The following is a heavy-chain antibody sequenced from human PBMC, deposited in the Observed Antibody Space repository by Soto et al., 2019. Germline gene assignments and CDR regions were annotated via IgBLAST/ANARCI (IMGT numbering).Heavy chain of an antibody. Sequence: SETLSLTCTVSGGSISSSSYYWGWIRQPPGKGLEWIGSIYYSGSTYYNPSLKSRVTISVDTSKNQFSLKLSSVTAADTAVYYCAITYCSGGSCYPHRFDYWGQGTLVTVSS. CDR3: AITYCSGGSCYPHRFDY. D-gene: IGHD2-15*01. J-gene: IGHJ4*02. CDR1: GGSISSSSYY. V-gene: IGHV4-39*01. CDR2: IYYSGST.